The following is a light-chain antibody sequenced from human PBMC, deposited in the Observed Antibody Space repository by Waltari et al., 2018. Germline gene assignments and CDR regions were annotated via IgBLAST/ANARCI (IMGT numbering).Light chain of an antibody. CDR1: SSDVGGYNY. V-gene: IGLV2-8*01. CDR3: SSYAGSNNLV. CDR2: AVS. J-gene: IGLJ2*01. Sequence: QSARTQPPSASVSPGQSVTIACTGTSSDVGGYNYVSWYQPHTGKAPKLMIYAVSKRPSGVPDRFSGSQSGNTASLPVSGLQAEDAADYYCSSYAGSNNLVFGGGPKLPVL.